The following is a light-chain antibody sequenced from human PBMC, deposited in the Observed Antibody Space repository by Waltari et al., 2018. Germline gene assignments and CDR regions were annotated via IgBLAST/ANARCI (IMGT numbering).Light chain of an antibody. J-gene: IGKJ4*01. V-gene: IGKV3-20*01. CDR1: QSVSRTY. CDR3: QQYLSTALT. CDR2: GVT. Sequence: EIVLTQSPGTLSLSPGERATLSRRASQSVSRTYLAWYQQRPGQAPRLLIYGVTSRASGIPDRFSGSGSGTDFTLTISRLEPEDFAVYYCQQYLSTALTFGGGTKVEIK.